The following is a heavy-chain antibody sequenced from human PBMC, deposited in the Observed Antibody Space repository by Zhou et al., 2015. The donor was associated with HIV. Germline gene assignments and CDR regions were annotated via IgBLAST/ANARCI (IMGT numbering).Heavy chain of an antibody. CDR2: ISWNGGRT. D-gene: IGHD3-3*02. Sequence: EVQLLESGGGLVQPGRSLRLSCGASGFTFHDHAMHWVRQAPGRGLEWVSGISWNGGRTGYADSVKGRFTISRDNAKSTLYLQMDSLRAEDTAVYYCARDPTPAFRGWYFDLWGRGTLITVSS. CDR3: ARDPTPAFRGWYFDL. V-gene: IGHV3-9*01. CDR1: GFTFHDHA. J-gene: IGHJ2*01.